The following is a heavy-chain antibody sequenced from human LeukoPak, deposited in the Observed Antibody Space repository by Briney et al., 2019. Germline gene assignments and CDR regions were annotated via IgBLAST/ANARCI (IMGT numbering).Heavy chain of an antibody. V-gene: IGHV3-23*01. CDR1: AFTFSTYA. CDR2: ISSGGGTT. J-gene: IGHJ6*02. D-gene: IGHD2-2*01. Sequence: PGGSMRLSCAASAFTFSTYAMNWVRQAPGKGLEWVSSISSGGGTTYYADSVKGRFIISRDNSKNTLYLQMNSLRPEDTAMYYCANAVCTTSSCSGFYGMDVWGQGTTVAVSS. CDR3: ANAVCTTSSCSGFYGMDV.